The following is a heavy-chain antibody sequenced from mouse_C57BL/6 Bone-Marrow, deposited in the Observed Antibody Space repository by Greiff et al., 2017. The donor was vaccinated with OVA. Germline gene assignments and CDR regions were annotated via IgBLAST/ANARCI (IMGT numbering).Heavy chain of an antibody. CDR1: GYTFTSYW. CDR3: AREDWYFDV. Sequence: QVQLQQSGAELVKPGASVKMSCKASGYTFTSYWLTWVKQRPGQGLEWIGDIYPGSGSTNYNEKFKSKATLTVDTSSSPAYIQLSSLTSEDSAVYYCAREDWYFDVWGTGTTVNVSS. J-gene: IGHJ1*03. V-gene: IGHV1-55*01. CDR2: IYPGSGST.